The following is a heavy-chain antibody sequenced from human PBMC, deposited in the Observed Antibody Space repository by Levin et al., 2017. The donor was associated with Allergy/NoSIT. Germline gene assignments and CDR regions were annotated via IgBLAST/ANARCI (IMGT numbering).Heavy chain of an antibody. CDR2: INPNSGGT. V-gene: IGHV1-2*06. CDR3: ARDQLGDIWGVDYYYMDV. J-gene: IGHJ6*03. CDR1: GYTFTGYY. D-gene: IGHD3-10*01. Sequence: ASVKVSCKASGYTFTGYYMHWVRQAPGQGLEWMGRINPNSGGTNYAQKFQGRVTMTRDTSISTAYMELSRLRSDDTAVYYCARDQLGDIWGVDYYYMDVWGKGTTVTVSS.